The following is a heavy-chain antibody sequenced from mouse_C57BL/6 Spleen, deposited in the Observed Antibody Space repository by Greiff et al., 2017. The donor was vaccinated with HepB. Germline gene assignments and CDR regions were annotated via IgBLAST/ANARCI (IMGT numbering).Heavy chain of an antibody. CDR3: ARDYDYLYYFDY. D-gene: IGHD2-4*01. Sequence: QVQLKQPGAELVKPGASVKLSCKASGYTFTSYWMHWVKQRPGQGLEWIGMIHPNSGSTNYNEKFKSKATLTVDKSSSTAYMQLSSLTSEDSAVYYCARDYDYLYYFDYWGQGTTLTVSS. J-gene: IGHJ2*01. CDR2: IHPNSGST. CDR1: GYTFTSYW. V-gene: IGHV1-64*01.